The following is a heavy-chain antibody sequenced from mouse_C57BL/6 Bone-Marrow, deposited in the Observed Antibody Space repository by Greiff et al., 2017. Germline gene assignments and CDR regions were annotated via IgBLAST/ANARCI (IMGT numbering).Heavy chain of an antibody. J-gene: IGHJ2*01. V-gene: IGHV1-15*01. CDR2: IDPETGGT. CDR3: TRSLLPYYFDY. Sequence: QVQLQQSGAELVRPGASVTLSCKASGYTFTDYEMHWVKQTPVHGLEWIGAIDPETGGTAYTQKFKGKAILTADKSSSTAYMELRSLTSEDSAVYYCTRSLLPYYFDYGGQGTTLTVSS. D-gene: IGHD2-3*01. CDR1: GYTFTDYE.